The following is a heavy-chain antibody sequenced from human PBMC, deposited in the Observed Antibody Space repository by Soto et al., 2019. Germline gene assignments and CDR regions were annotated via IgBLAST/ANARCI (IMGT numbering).Heavy chain of an antibody. V-gene: IGHV3-23*01. CDR3: AKVISSSGSSL. CDR2: ISGSGST. D-gene: IGHD3-10*01. J-gene: IGHJ4*02. CDR1: GFTFSTYA. Sequence: EVQLLESGGGLVQPGGSLRLSCAASGFTFSTYAMTCVRQAPGKGLAWLSSISGSGSTYYADSVKGRFTISRDNSKNTLYRQMNSLRAEDTAVYYCAKVISSSGSSLWGRGTMVTVSS.